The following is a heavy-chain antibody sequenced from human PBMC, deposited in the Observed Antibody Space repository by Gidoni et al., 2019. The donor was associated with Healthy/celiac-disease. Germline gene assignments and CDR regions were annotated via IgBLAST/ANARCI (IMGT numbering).Heavy chain of an antibody. D-gene: IGHD1-26*01. V-gene: IGHV1-69*01. J-gene: IGHJ4*02. Sequence: QVQLVQSGAAVQKPGSSVKVSCKASGGPFSSYAISWVRQAPGQGLAWMGGIIPIFGTANYAQKFQGRVTITADESTSTAYMELSSLRSEDTAVYYCARARYSGSYLIPFDYWGQGTLVTVSS. CDR1: GGPFSSYA. CDR2: IIPIFGTA. CDR3: ARARYSGSYLIPFDY.